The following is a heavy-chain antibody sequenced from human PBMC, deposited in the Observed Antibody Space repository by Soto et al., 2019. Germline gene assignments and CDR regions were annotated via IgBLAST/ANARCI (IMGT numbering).Heavy chain of an antibody. J-gene: IGHJ4*02. CDR1: GFTFSGSA. Sequence: HPGGSLRLSCAASGFTFSGSAMHWVRQASGKGLEWVGRIRSKANSYATAYAASVKGRFTISRDDSKNTAYLQMNSLKTEDTAVYYCTRPRYGYSSSWPFDYWGQGTLVTAPQ. V-gene: IGHV3-73*01. CDR3: TRPRYGYSSSWPFDY. D-gene: IGHD6-13*01. CDR2: IRSKANSYAT.